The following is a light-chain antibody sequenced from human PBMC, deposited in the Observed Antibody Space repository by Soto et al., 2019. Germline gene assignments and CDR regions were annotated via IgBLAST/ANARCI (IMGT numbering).Light chain of an antibody. CDR1: SSDVGSYNL. Sequence: QSALTQPASVSGSPGQSITISCTGTSSDVGSYNLVSWYQHHPGKAPKLMIYEGSKRPSGVSNRFSGSKSGNTASLTISGLQAEDEADYYCCSYVPIPNSVVFGGGTKVTVL. V-gene: IGLV2-23*01. CDR3: CSYVPIPNSVV. J-gene: IGLJ2*01. CDR2: EGS.